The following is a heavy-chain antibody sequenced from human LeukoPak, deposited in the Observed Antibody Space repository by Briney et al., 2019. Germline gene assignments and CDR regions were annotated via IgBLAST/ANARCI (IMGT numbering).Heavy chain of an antibody. CDR2: IIPIFGIA. D-gene: IGHD4-23*01. CDR1: GGTFSSCA. Sequence: SVKVPCKASGGTFSSCAITWVRQAPGQGLEWMGRIIPIFGIANYAQKFQGRVTITADKSTSTAYMELSSLRSEDTAVYYCAREDLSTVATGTSGMDVWGQGTTVTVSS. J-gene: IGHJ6*02. CDR3: AREDLSTVATGTSGMDV. V-gene: IGHV1-69*04.